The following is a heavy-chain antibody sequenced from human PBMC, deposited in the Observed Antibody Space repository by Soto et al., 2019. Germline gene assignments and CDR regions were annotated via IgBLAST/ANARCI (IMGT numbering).Heavy chain of an antibody. CDR2: IYPANSDT. CDR1: GYSFTSYW. D-gene: IGHD2-15*01. Sequence: GESLKISCKGSGYSFTSYWIGWVRQMPGKGLEWMGIIYPANSDTRYSPSFQGQVTISADKSISTAYLQWSSLKASDTAMYYCARQGYCSGGSCLYYGMDVWGQGTTVTVSS. V-gene: IGHV5-51*01. CDR3: ARQGYCSGGSCLYYGMDV. J-gene: IGHJ6*02.